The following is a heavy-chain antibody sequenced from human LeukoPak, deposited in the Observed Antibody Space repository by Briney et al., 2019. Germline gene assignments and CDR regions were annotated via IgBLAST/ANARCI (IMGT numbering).Heavy chain of an antibody. V-gene: IGHV3-23*01. CDR2: ISRSGGST. J-gene: IGHJ1*01. CDR1: GFTFSSSA. CDR3: AKASRNCSRTSCYEYFQH. D-gene: IGHD2-2*01. Sequence: GGSLRLSCAASGFTFSSSAMSWVRQALGKGLEWASVISRSGGSTYYADSVKGRVTISRDNSKNTLYLQMDSLRAEDTAVYYCAKASRNCSRTSCYEYFQHWGQGTLVTVSS.